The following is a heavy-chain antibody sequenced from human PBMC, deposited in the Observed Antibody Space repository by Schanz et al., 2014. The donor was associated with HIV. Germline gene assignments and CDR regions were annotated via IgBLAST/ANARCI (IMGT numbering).Heavy chain of an antibody. D-gene: IGHD3-22*01. CDR2: ISESGGST. J-gene: IGHJ4*02. V-gene: IGHV3-23*01. CDR3: AKPEYDTSGNSQSHFDY. CDR1: GFTFRNYA. Sequence: EVQLLESGGGLVQPGGSLRLSCAASGFTFRNYAMSWVRQAPGKGLEWVSAISESGGSTYYADSVKGRFTISRDNSKNMLYLQMNTLRAEDTAVYYCAKPEYDTSGNSQSHFDYWGQGTLVTVSS.